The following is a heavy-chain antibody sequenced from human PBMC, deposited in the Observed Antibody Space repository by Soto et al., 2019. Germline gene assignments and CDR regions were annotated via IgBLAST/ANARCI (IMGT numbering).Heavy chain of an antibody. CDR1: GASISSYS. D-gene: IGHD3-9*01. V-gene: IGHV4-59*01. Sequence: SETLSLTCTVSGASISSYSWAWIRQPPGKGLEWIGYIFYSGSTKYNPSLKSRVTISVGTSKSHFSLNLTSVTAADTAVYYCARDKGRYDSGMDVWGQGTTVTVSS. CDR2: IFYSGST. J-gene: IGHJ6*02. CDR3: ARDKGRYDSGMDV.